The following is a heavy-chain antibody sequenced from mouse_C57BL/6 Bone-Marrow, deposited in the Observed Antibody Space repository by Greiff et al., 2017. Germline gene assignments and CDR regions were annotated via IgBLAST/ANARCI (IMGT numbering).Heavy chain of an antibody. CDR3: ARELGEAFD. D-gene: IGHD4-1*01. J-gene: IGHJ2*01. CDR2: SNPSTGGT. CDR1: GYSFTGYY. V-gene: IGHV1-42*01. Sequence: VQLQQSGPELVKPGASVKISCKASGYSFTGYYMNWVKQSPEKSLEWIGESNPSTGGTTYNQKFKAKATLTVDKSSSTAYMQLKSLTSEDSAVYYCARELGEAFDWGQGTTLTVSS.